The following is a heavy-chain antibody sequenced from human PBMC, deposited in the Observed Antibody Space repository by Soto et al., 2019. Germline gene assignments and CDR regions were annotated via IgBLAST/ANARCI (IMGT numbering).Heavy chain of an antibody. CDR2: VYWTGTS. Sequence: SETLSLTCSVSGDSITTKDYYWGWIRQPPGKGLQWIGNVYWTGTSFCRPSLTRRVFISVDASKKEFSFRLTSVTASGTSVYYCGRSHYTYSLLIDYWGPGTLVTVSS. CDR1: GDSITTKDYY. J-gene: IGHJ4*02. D-gene: IGHD3-16*01. CDR3: GRSHYTYSLLIDY. V-gene: IGHV4-39*01.